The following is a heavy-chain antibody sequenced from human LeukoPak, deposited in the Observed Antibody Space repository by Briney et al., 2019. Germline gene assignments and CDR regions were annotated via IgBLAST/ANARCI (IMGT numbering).Heavy chain of an antibody. D-gene: IGHD5-24*01. CDR1: GFTFSSYA. V-gene: IGHV3-30-3*01. CDR3: ATGRDGYNLDY. CDR2: ISYDGSNK. J-gene: IGHJ4*02. Sequence: PGGSLRLSCAASGFTFSSYAMHWVRQAPGKGLEWVAVISYDGSNKYYADSVKGRFTISRDNSKNTLYLQMISLRAEDTAVYYCATGRDGYNLDYWGQGTLVTVSS.